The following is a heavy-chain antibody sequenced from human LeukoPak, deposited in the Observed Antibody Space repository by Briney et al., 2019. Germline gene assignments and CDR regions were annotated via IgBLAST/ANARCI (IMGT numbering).Heavy chain of an antibody. CDR3: AHRTPRYGGVFDY. V-gene: IGHV2-5*01. CDR1: GGSISSYYW. D-gene: IGHD2-8*02. J-gene: IGHJ4*02. CDR2: IYWNDDK. Sequence: TLSLTCTVSGGSISSYYWSWIRQPPGKALEWLALIYWNDDKRYSPSLKSRLTITKDTSKNQVVLTMTNMDPVDTATYYCAHRTPRYGGVFDYWGQGTLVTVSS.